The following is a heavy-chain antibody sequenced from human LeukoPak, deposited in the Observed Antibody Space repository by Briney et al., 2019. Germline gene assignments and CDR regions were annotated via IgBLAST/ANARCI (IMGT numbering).Heavy chain of an antibody. CDR2: ISGSGGST. D-gene: IGHD2-21*01. Sequence: PGGSLRLSCAASGFTFSSYGMSWVRQAPGKGLEWVSAISGSGGSTYYADSVKGRFTISRDNSKNTLYLQMNSLRAEDTAVYYCAKDRGVGGGEFFFGYWGQGTLVTVSS. CDR3: AKDRGVGGGEFFFGY. CDR1: GFTFSSYG. J-gene: IGHJ4*02. V-gene: IGHV3-23*01.